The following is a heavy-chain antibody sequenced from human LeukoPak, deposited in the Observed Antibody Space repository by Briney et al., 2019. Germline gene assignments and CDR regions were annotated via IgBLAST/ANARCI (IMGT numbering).Heavy chain of an antibody. D-gene: IGHD3-16*02. Sequence: PGGSLRLSCAASGFTFSSDGMHWVRQAPGKGLEGVAVIWYDGSNKYYADSVKGRFTISRDNSKHTLYLQMNSLRAEDTAVYYCARGPDYDYVWGSYRPNAFDYWGQGTLVTVSS. CDR3: ARGPDYDYVWGSYRPNAFDY. V-gene: IGHV3-33*01. CDR2: IWYDGSNK. J-gene: IGHJ4*02. CDR1: GFTFSSDG.